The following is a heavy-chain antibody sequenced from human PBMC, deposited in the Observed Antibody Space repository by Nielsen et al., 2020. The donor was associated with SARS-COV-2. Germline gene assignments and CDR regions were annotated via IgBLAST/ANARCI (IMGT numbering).Heavy chain of an antibody. D-gene: IGHD1-1*01. CDR3: TTRTFYLDY. Sequence: GGSLRLSCAASGFTFSNYGMHWVRQAPGKGLEWVAVVSSDGRNKYYADSVKGRFTISRDNSKSTLYLQMNSLRAEDTALYYCTTRTFYLDYWGQGTLVTVSS. J-gene: IGHJ4*02. CDR1: GFTFSNYG. CDR2: VSSDGRNK. V-gene: IGHV3-30*03.